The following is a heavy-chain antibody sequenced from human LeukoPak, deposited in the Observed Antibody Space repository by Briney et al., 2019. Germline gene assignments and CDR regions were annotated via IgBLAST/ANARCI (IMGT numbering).Heavy chain of an antibody. D-gene: IGHD2-2*01. J-gene: IGHJ6*03. CDR2: LRYDGSNK. Sequence: GGSLRLSCAASGFTFSTYGMHWVRQAPGKGLEWVALLRYDGSNKYYADSVKGRFTISRDNSKNTLYLQMNSLRAEDTAVYYCAKDVVNRGSTGCYFYYYMDVWGKGTTVTVSS. V-gene: IGHV3-30*02. CDR1: GFTFSTYG. CDR3: AKDVVNRGSTGCYFYYYMDV.